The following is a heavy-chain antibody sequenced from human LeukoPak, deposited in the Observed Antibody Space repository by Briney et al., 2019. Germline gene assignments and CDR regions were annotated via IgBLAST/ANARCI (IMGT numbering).Heavy chain of an antibody. D-gene: IGHD3-22*01. Sequence: GRSLRLSCAASGFTFDDYAMHWVRQAPGKGLEWVSGISWNSGSIGYADSVKGRFTISRDNAKNSLYLQMNSLRAEDTALYYCAKGAGSGYYLSYFDYWGQGTLVTVSS. V-gene: IGHV3-9*01. J-gene: IGHJ4*02. CDR2: ISWNSGSI. CDR1: GFTFDDYA. CDR3: AKGAGSGYYLSYFDY.